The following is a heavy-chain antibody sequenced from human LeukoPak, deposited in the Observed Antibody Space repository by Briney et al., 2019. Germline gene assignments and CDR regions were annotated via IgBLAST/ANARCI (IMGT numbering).Heavy chain of an antibody. CDR1: GGSISSSSYY. Sequence: SETLSLTCTVSGGSISSSSYYWGWIRLPPGKGLEWIGSIYYSGSTYYNPSLKSRVTISVDTSKNQFSLKLSSVTAADTDVYYCARTTVTTKSPLFDYWGQGTLVTVSS. J-gene: IGHJ4*02. V-gene: IGHV4-39*01. D-gene: IGHD4-17*01. CDR3: ARTTVTTKSPLFDY. CDR2: IYYSGST.